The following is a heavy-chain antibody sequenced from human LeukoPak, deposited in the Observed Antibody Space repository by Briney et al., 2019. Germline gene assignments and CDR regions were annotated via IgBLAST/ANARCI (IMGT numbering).Heavy chain of an antibody. CDR2: IYYSGST. D-gene: IGHD6-6*01. Sequence: SETRSLTCTVSGGSISSYYWSWIRQPPGKGLEWIGYIYYSGSTNYNPSLKSRVTISVDTSKNQFSLKLSSVTAADTAVYYCARGRGSSSSIWFDPWGQGTLVTVSS. V-gene: IGHV4-59*01. J-gene: IGHJ5*02. CDR3: ARGRGSSSSIWFDP. CDR1: GGSISSYY.